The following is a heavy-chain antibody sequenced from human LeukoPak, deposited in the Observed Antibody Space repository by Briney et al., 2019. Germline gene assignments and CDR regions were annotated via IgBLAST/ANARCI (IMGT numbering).Heavy chain of an antibody. D-gene: IGHD3-22*01. J-gene: IGHJ4*02. CDR2: IKQDGSEK. Sequence: GGSLRLSCAASGFIFSDYYMSWIRQAPGKGLEWVANIKQDGSEKYYVDSVKGRFTISRDNAKNSLYLQMNSLRAEDTAVYYCARDLDYYDSGGYYYVGSFFDYWGQGTLVTVSS. CDR3: ARDLDYYDSGGYYYVGSFFDY. CDR1: GFIFSDYY. V-gene: IGHV3-7*01.